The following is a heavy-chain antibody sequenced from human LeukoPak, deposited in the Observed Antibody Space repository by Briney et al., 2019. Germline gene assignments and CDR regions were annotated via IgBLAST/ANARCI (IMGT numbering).Heavy chain of an antibody. CDR1: GFTFTSYS. CDR3: ARVLVDTAMVLDAFDI. D-gene: IGHD5-18*01. Sequence: KSGGSLRLSCAASGFTFTSYSMNWVRQPPGKGLEWIREINHSGSTNYNPSLKSRVTISVDTSKNQFSLKLSSVTAADTAVYYCARVLVDTAMVLDAFDIWGQGTMVTVSS. CDR2: INHSGST. J-gene: IGHJ3*02. V-gene: IGHV4-34*01.